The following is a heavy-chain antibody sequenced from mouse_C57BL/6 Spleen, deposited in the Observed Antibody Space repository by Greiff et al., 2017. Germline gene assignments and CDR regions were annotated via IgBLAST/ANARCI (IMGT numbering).Heavy chain of an antibody. CDR2: INPNNGGT. D-gene: IGHD1-3*01. V-gene: IGHV1-22*01. Sequence: VQLQQSGPELVKPGASVKLSCKASGYTFTGYNMHWVKQSHGKSLEWIGYINPNNGGTSYNQKFKGKATLTVNKSSSTAYMELRSLTSEDSAVYYCGRPPNSGDRDYWGQGTSVTVSS. J-gene: IGHJ4*01. CDR1: GYTFTGYN. CDR3: GRPPNSGDRDY.